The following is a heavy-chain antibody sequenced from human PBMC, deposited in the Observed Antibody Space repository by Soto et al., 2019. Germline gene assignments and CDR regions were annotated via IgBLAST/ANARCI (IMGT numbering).Heavy chain of an antibody. D-gene: IGHD3-22*01. CDR2: ISYDGSNK. Sequence: SGGSLRLSCAASGFTFSSYGMHWVRQAPGTGLEWVAVISYDGSNKYYADSVRGRFTISRDNSKNTLYLQMNSLRAEDTAVYYCAKMGYYDSSGYSQPDYYYGMDVWGQGTTVTVSS. J-gene: IGHJ6*02. CDR3: AKMGYYDSSGYSQPDYYYGMDV. V-gene: IGHV3-30*18. CDR1: GFTFSSYG.